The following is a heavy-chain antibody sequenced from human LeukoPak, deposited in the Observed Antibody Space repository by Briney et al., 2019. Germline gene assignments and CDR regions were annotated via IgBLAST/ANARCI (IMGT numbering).Heavy chain of an antibody. CDR2: ISYRGNT. Sequence: SETLSLTCSVSGGSVSSDNYYWSWIRQPPGKGLEWIGYISYRGNTYYNPSLKSRPTISVDTSKNQFSLKLSSVTAADTAVYYCARAPYSSGWDINDAFDIWGQGTMVTVSS. D-gene: IGHD6-19*01. CDR3: ARAPYSSGWDINDAFDI. V-gene: IGHV4-61*01. CDR1: GGSVSSDNYY. J-gene: IGHJ3*02.